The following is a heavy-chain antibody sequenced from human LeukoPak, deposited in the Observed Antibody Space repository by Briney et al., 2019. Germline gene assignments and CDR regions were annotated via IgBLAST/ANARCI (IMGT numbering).Heavy chain of an antibody. J-gene: IGHJ4*02. Sequence: SETLSLTCTVSGASISSSRSFWGWIRQPPGKGLEWIVSIFSGGNTYYNPSLNSRVSISIDTSQNQFSLRLSSVTAADTAFYFCARPQLGSSAGYVDYWGQGILVTVSS. V-gene: IGHV4-39*01. CDR2: IFSGGNT. CDR3: ARPQLGSSAGYVDY. CDR1: GASISSSRSF. D-gene: IGHD3-9*01.